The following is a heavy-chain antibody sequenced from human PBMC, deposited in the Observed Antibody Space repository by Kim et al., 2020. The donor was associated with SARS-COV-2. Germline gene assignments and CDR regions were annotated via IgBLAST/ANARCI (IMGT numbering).Heavy chain of an antibody. D-gene: IGHD3-22*01. Sequence: GGSLRLSCAASGFTFSSYGMHWVRQAPGKGLEWVAVIWYDGSNKYYADSVKGRFTISRDNSKNTLYLQMNSLRAEDTAVYYCARTPGGYYDSSGYDYWGQGTLVTVSS. J-gene: IGHJ4*02. CDR1: GFTFSSYG. CDR3: ARTPGGYYDSSGYDY. CDR2: IWYDGSNK. V-gene: IGHV3-33*01.